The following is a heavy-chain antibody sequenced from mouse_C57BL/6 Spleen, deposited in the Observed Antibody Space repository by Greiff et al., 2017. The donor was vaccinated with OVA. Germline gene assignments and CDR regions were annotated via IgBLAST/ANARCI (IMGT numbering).Heavy chain of an antibody. V-gene: IGHV1-81*01. Sequence: LVESGAELARPGASVKLSCKASGYTFTSYGISWVKQRTGQGLEWIGEIYPRSGNTYYNEKFKGKATLTADKSSSTAYMVLRSLTSEDSAVYFCAREGITTVVDYWGQGTTLTVSS. CDR1: GYTFTSYG. D-gene: IGHD1-1*01. CDR2: IYPRSGNT. J-gene: IGHJ2*01. CDR3: AREGITTVVDY.